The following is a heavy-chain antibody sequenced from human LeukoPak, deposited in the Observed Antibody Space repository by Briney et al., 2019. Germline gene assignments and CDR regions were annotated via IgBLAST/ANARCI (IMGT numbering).Heavy chain of an antibody. CDR2: INPNSGGT. J-gene: IGHJ3*02. CDR1: GYTFSGYY. CDR3: ARDRTMIVVNVGKKDALDI. Sequence: ASVKVSCKASGYTFSGYYMHWVRQAPGQGLEWMGWINPNSGGTNYAQKFQGRVTMTRDTSISTAYMELSRLRSDDTAVYYCARDRTMIVVNVGKKDALDIWGQGTMVTVSS. V-gene: IGHV1-2*02. D-gene: IGHD3-22*01.